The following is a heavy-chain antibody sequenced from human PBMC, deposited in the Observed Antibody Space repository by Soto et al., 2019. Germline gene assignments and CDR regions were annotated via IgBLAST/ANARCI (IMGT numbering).Heavy chain of an antibody. CDR1: GFTFSSYD. V-gene: IGHV3-13*01. J-gene: IGHJ6*03. Sequence: LSLTCAASGFTFSSYDMHWVRQATGKGLEWVSAIGTAGDTYYPGSVKGRFTISRENAKNSLYLQMNSLRAGDTAVYYCARDGSYGSGSYYKYYYYMDVWGKGTTVTVSS. CDR2: IGTAGDT. CDR3: ARDGSYGSGSYYKYYYYMDV. D-gene: IGHD3-10*01.